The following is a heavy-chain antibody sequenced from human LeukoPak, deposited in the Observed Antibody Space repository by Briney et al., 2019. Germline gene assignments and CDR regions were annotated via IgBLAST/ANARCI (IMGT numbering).Heavy chain of an antibody. Sequence: AAVKVSCKASGYSFGSHHLHWVRPAPGQGLEGTGITYFNSGSATYAQKFQGRVSMTRDTSTSTVYWDLSSLTYEDTAVDYCARDNKWSSDYWGQGTLVTVSS. J-gene: IGHJ4*02. CDR3: ARDNKWSSDY. CDR2: TYFNSGSA. CDR1: GYSFGSHH. D-gene: IGHD2-15*01. V-gene: IGHV1-46*01.